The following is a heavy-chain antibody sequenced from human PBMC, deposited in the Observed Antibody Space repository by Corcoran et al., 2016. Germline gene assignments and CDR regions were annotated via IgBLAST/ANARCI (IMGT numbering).Heavy chain of an antibody. D-gene: IGHD5-18*01. Sequence: QVQLQESGPGLVKPSETLSLTCTVSGGSISSYYWSWIRQPPGKGLEWIGYIYYSGSTNYNPSLKRRVTISVDTSKNQFYLKLSSVTAADTAVYYGAGVLDTAMVQGYYYYGMDVWGQGTTVTVSS. CDR3: AGVLDTAMVQGYYYYGMDV. V-gene: IGHV4-59*01. CDR2: IYYSGST. J-gene: IGHJ6*02. CDR1: GGSISSYY.